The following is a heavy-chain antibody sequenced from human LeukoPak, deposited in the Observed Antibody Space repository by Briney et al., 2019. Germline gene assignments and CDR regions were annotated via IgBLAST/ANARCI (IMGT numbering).Heavy chain of an antibody. CDR3: ARDRAGYCTSGVCYDFDY. CDR1: GYTFTSYY. D-gene: IGHD2-8*01. Sequence: ASVKVSCKASGYTFTSYYMHWVRQAPGQGLEWMGIINPSGGSTSYAQKFQGRVTMTRDMSTSTVYMELSSLRSEDTAVYYCARDRAGYCTSGVCYDFDYWGQGTLVTVSS. CDR2: INPSGGST. J-gene: IGHJ4*02. V-gene: IGHV1-46*01.